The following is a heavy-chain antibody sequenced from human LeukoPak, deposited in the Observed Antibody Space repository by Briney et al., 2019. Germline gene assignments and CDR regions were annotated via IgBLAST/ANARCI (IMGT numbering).Heavy chain of an antibody. Sequence: GGSLRLSCAASGFTFSSYWMSWVRQAPGKGLERVANIKEDGSEEYYVDSVKGRFSISRDNAKNSLYLQMNSLRAEDTAVYYCARDWLAGNPYHAFDLWGKGTMVTVSS. V-gene: IGHV3-7*01. CDR2: IKEDGSEE. J-gene: IGHJ3*01. CDR3: ARDWLAGNPYHAFDL. D-gene: IGHD3-22*01. CDR1: GFTFSSYW.